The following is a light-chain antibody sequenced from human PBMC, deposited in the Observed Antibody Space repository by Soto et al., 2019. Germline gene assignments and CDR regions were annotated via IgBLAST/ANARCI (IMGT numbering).Light chain of an antibody. CDR3: QQYTEWPRWR. Sequence: IGMTQSPASLCVYPGERAFLXCRASHSPSSHFGWYQQNPGKAPRPLIXAASTRATGITKRFGGSGSGTEFTLTNSSLQSEDFAVYYWQQYTEWPRWRFGQGTKV. V-gene: IGKV3-15*01. CDR2: AAS. J-gene: IGKJ1*01. CDR1: HSPSSH.